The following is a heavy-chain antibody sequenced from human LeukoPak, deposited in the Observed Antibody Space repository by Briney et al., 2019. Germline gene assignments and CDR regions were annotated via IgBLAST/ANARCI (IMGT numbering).Heavy chain of an antibody. Sequence: GASVKVSCKASGYTFTSYGISWVRQAPGQGLEWMGWISAYNGNTNYAQKLQGRVTMTTDTSTSTAYMELRSLRSDDTAVYYCARDQGSGYSYGLGYWGQGTLVTISS. J-gene: IGHJ4*02. CDR1: GYTFTSYG. D-gene: IGHD5-18*01. CDR3: ARDQGSGYSYGLGY. V-gene: IGHV1-18*01. CDR2: ISAYNGNT.